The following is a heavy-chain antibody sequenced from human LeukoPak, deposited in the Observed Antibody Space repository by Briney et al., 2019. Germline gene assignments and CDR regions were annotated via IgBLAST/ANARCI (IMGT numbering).Heavy chain of an antibody. CDR2: IWYDGSYK. Sequence: GGSLRLSCAASGFTFSSYGMHWVRQAPGKGLEWVAVIWYDGSYKNYAESVKGRFTVSRDNSKNTLYLQMNSLRVEDTAVYYCASDYRYGSGSYGLFNYWGQGALVTVSS. CDR1: GFTFSSYG. D-gene: IGHD3-10*01. CDR3: ASDYRYGSGSYGLFNY. J-gene: IGHJ4*02. V-gene: IGHV3-33*01.